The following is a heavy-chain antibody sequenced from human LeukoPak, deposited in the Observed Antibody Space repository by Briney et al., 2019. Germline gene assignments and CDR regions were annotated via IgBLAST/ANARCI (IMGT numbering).Heavy chain of an antibody. CDR1: GGSFSGYY. D-gene: IGHD2-2*01. CDR3: ARGDIVVVPAARSVHNWFDP. J-gene: IGHJ5*02. CDR2: INHSGST. Sequence: PSETLSLTCAVYGGSFSGYYWSWIRQPPGKRLEWIGEINHSGSTNYNPSLKSRVTISVDTSKNQFSLKLSSVTAADTAVYYCARGDIVVVPAARSVHNWFDPWGQGTLVSVSS. V-gene: IGHV4-34*01.